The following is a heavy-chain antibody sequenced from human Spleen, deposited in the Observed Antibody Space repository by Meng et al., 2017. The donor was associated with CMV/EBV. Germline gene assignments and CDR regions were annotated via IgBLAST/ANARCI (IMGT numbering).Heavy chain of an antibody. J-gene: IGHJ4*02. CDR2: IYYSGST. CDR3: ARSKYSSSSFDY. V-gene: IGHV4-59*01. D-gene: IGHD6-6*01. CDR1: GGSISSYY. Sequence: SETLSFTCTVSGGSISSYYWSWIRQPPGKGLEWIGYIYYSGSTNYNPSLKSRVTISVDTSKNQFSLKLTSVTAADTAVYYCARSKYSSSSFDYWGQGTLVTVSS.